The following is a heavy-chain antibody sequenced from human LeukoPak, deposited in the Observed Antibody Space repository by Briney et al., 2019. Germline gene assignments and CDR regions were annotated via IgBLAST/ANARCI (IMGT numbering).Heavy chain of an antibody. CDR2: INHSGST. CDR1: GGSFSGYY. D-gene: IGHD3-22*01. Sequence: SETLSLTCAVYGGSFSGYYWSWIRQPPGKGLEWIGEINHSGSTNYNPSLKSRVTISVDTSKNQFSLKLSSATAADTAVYYCARGLWTMIVVVHGWFDPWGQGTLVTVSS. V-gene: IGHV4-34*01. J-gene: IGHJ5*02. CDR3: ARGLWTMIVVVHGWFDP.